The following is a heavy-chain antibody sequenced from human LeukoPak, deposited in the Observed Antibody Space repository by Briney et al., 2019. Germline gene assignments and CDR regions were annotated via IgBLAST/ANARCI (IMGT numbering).Heavy chain of an antibody. J-gene: IGHJ4*02. D-gene: IGHD6-13*01. CDR2: IFGGGKT. V-gene: IGHV3-53*01. CDR3: AAWRGSSWFDY. CDR1: GFPVSSNH. Sequence: GGSLRLSCAVSGFPVSSNHMGWVRQAPGKGLEWVSVIFGGGKTSYAGSVQGRVTLSRDNSKSTLYLQMTRLRVEDTAVYYCAAWRGSSWFDYWGQGSLVTV.